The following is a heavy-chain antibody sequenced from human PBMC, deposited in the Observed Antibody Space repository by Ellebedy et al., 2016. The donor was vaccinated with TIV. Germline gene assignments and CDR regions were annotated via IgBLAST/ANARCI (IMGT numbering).Heavy chain of an antibody. CDR3: ARAVGGSGAY. CDR1: GFTFSSYW. Sequence: GESLKISXAASGFTFSSYWMHWVRQAPGKGLEWGANIKPDGSGKYYVDSVRGRFTISRDNAKNSLYLQMNSLRAEDTAVYYCARAVGGSGAYWGQGTLVTVSS. CDR2: IKPDGSGK. V-gene: IGHV3-7*01. J-gene: IGHJ4*02. D-gene: IGHD3-3*01.